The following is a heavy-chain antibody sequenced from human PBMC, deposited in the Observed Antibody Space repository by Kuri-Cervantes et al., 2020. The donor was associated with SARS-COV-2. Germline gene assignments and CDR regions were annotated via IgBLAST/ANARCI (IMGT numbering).Heavy chain of an antibody. CDR2: ISHSEST. D-gene: IGHD2-15*01. CDR1: GYSISSFYY. V-gene: IGHV4-38-2*01. Sequence: SETLSLTCAVSGYSISSFYYWGWIRQPPGKGLEWIGSISHSESTNYNPSLKSRVTISVDTSKNQFPLKLSSVTAADTAVYYCARSQRWSEAFDIWGQGTMVTVSS. J-gene: IGHJ3*02. CDR3: ARSQRWSEAFDI.